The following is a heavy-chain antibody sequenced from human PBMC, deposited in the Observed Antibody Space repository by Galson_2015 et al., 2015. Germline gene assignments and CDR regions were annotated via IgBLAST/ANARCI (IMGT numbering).Heavy chain of an antibody. CDR2: ISYDGSNK. D-gene: IGHD3-22*01. J-gene: IGHJ4*02. CDR3: AREDSSGSPIGGNDY. CDR1: GFTFSSYA. Sequence: SLRLSCAASGFTFSSYAMHWVRQAPGKGLEWVAVISYDGSNKYYADSVKGRFTISRDNSKNTLYLQMNSLSAEDTAVYYCAREDSSGSPIGGNDYWGQGTLVTVSS. V-gene: IGHV3-30-3*01.